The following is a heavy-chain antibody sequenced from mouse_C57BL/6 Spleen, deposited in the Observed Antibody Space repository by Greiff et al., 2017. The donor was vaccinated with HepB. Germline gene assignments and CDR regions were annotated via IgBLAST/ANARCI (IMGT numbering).Heavy chain of an antibody. Sequence: VQLQQSGAELVRPGASVKLSCTASGFNIKDDYMHWVKQRPEQGLEWIGWIDPENGDTEYASKFQGKATITADTSSNTAYLQLSSLTSEDTAVYYCTTGKDGNAMDYWGQGTSVTVSS. CDR2: IDPENGDT. V-gene: IGHV14-4*01. CDR1: GFNIKDDY. J-gene: IGHJ4*01. CDR3: TTGKDGNAMDY.